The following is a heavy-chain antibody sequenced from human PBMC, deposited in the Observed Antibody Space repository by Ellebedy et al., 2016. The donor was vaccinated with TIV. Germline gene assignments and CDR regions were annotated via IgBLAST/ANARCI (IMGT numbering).Heavy chain of an antibody. J-gene: IGHJ6*02. Sequence: SVKVSXXASGGTFSSYAISWVRQAPGQGLEWMGGIIPIFGTANYAQKFQGRVTITADKSTSTAYMELSSLRSEDTAVYYCARSRSHGMDVWGQGTTVTVSS. CDR3: ARSRSHGMDV. CDR1: GGTFSSYA. CDR2: IIPIFGTA. V-gene: IGHV1-69*06.